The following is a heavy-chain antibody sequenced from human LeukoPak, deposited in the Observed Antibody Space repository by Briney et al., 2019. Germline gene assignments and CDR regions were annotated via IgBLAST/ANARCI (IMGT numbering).Heavy chain of an antibody. D-gene: IGHD5-18*01. CDR1: GGSISSYY. CDR3: ASSYSYGYSAFDM. V-gene: IGHV4-59*01. Sequence: NTSETLSLTCTVSGGSISSYYWSWIRQPPGKGLEWIGYIYYSGSTNYNPSLKSRVTISVDTSKNQFSLKLSSVTAADTAVYYCASSYSYGYSAFDMWGQGTMVSVSS. CDR2: IYYSGST. J-gene: IGHJ3*02.